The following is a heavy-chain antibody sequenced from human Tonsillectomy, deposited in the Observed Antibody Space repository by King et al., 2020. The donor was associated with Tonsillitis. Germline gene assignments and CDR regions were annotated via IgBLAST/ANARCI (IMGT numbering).Heavy chain of an antibody. CDR2: ISSSSRYI. D-gene: IGHD6-19*01. J-gene: IGHJ3*02. Sequence: VQLVESGGGLVKPGGSLRLSCAASGFTFSSYSMNWVRQAPGRRLEWGSAISSSSRYIYYADSVKGRFTISKDNAKNSLYLQMNSLRAWDTAVYYCAIEGYSSGWGSAFDIGGQGTMVTVSS. CDR3: AIEGYSSGWGSAFDI. CDR1: GFTFSSYS. V-gene: IGHV3-21*01.